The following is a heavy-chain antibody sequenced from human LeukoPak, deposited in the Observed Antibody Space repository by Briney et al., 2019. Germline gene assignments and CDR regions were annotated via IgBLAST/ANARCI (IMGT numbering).Heavy chain of an antibody. CDR1: GFSFSSYT. CDR2: ISGSGSYI. J-gene: IGHJ4*02. Sequence: GGSLRLSCAASGFSFSSYTMNWVRQAPGKGLEWVSSISGSGSYIYYADSVEGRLTISRDNAKNSLNLEMNSLRAEDTAVYYCARDWGEYSSSSVGYWGRGTLVTVTS. V-gene: IGHV3-21*06. CDR3: ARDWGEYSSSSVGY. D-gene: IGHD6-6*01.